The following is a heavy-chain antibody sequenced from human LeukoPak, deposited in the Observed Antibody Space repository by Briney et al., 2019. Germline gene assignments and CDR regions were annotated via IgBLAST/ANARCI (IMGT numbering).Heavy chain of an antibody. CDR3: ARGGAVAKTYFDY. J-gene: IGHJ4*02. D-gene: IGHD6-19*01. CDR1: GGSINSYY. Sequence: SETLSLTCTVSGGSINSYYWNWIRQPPGKGLEWIGEINHSGSTNYNPSLKSRVTISVDTSKNQFSLKLSSVTAADTAVYYCARGGAVAKTYFDYWGQGTLVTVSS. V-gene: IGHV4-34*01. CDR2: INHSGST.